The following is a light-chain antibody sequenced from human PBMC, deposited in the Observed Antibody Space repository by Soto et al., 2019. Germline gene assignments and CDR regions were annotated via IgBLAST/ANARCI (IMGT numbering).Light chain of an antibody. Sequence: EIVLTQSPGTLCLSPGERATLSCRASQSVNSGYLAWYQQKPGQAPRLLLFGASNRTTGVPDRFSGSGSGTDFTLTISRLEPEDFAVYSCQQYGSSPYTFGQGTKLEI. J-gene: IGKJ2*01. CDR1: QSVNSGY. V-gene: IGKV3-20*01. CDR3: QQYGSSPYT. CDR2: GAS.